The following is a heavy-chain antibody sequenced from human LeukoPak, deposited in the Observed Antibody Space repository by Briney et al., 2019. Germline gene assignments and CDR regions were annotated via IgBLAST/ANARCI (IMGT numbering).Heavy chain of an antibody. CDR3: ARNRYYYGSGNYGVPNWFDP. J-gene: IGHJ5*02. CDR2: IYYSGST. V-gene: IGHV4-59*08. CDR1: GGSISSYY. D-gene: IGHD3-10*01. Sequence: SETPSLTCTVSGGSISSYYWSWIRQPPGKGLEWIGYIYYSGSTNYNPSLKSRVTISVDTSKNQFSLKLNSVTAADTAVYYCARNRYYYGSGNYGVPNWFDPWGQGTLVTVSS.